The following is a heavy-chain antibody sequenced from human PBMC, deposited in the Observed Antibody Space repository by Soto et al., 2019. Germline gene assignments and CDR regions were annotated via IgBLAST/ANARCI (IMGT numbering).Heavy chain of an antibody. CDR3: ARDGKRITIFGVVRYNWFDP. CDR2: ISAYNGNT. Sequence: ASVKVSFKASGFTFTSYGISWVRQAPGQGLEWMGWISAYNGNTNYAQKLQGRVTMTTDTSTSTAYMELRSLRSDDTAVYYCARDGKRITIFGVVRYNWFDPWGQGTLVTVSS. D-gene: IGHD3-3*01. V-gene: IGHV1-18*01. CDR1: GFTFTSYG. J-gene: IGHJ5*02.